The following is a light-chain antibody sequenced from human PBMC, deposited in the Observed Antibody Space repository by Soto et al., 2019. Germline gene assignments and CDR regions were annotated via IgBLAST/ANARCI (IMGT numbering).Light chain of an antibody. CDR1: QSVLHSPNNKNY. V-gene: IGKV4-1*01. J-gene: IGKJ1*01. CDR3: QQYYTNSWS. Sequence: DIVMTQSPDSLAVSLGERATINCKSSQSVLHSPNNKNYLAWYQHKPGQSPKMLIYWASFRESGVPDRFSGSGSGKDFTLTIRRLQYEDVAVYYCQQYYTNSWSFGQGTKVEIK. CDR2: WAS.